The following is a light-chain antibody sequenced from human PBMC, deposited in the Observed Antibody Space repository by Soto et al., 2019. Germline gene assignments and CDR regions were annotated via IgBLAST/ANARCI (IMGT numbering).Light chain of an antibody. CDR2: DAS. CDR1: QSVSNS. Sequence: EIVLTQSPATLSLSPGAIATLSCRASQSVSNSLAWYQQKPGQAPRLLIYDASNRATGIPARFSGSGSGTDFTLPISSLEPEDFAVYYCQQRSKRPLLWTFGGGTKVEIK. CDR3: QQRSKRPLLWT. V-gene: IGKV3-11*01. J-gene: IGKJ4*01.